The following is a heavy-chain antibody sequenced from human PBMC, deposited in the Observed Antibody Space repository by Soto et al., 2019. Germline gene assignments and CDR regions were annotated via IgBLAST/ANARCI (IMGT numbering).Heavy chain of an antibody. D-gene: IGHD3-3*01. CDR3: ARDGDPGYTFWSGPLGGGRFDP. Sequence: QVQLVQSGAEVKKPGSSVNVSCKTSGGTFGNTAVTWVRQAPGQGLERMGGIVPMFGTANYAQKFQGRVTITADESTNTAYMELRSLRSDDTAVYYCARDGDPGYTFWSGPLGGGRFDPWGQGTLVTVSS. CDR1: GGTFGNTA. CDR2: IVPMFGTA. V-gene: IGHV1-69*12. J-gene: IGHJ5*02.